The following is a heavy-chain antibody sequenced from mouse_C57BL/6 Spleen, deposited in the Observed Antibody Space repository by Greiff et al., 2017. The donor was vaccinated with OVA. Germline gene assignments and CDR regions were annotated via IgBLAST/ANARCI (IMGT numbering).Heavy chain of an antibody. CDR2: IDPEDGET. CDR1: GFNIKDYY. Sequence: EVQLQQSGAELVKPGASVKLSCTASGFNIKDYYMHWVKQRPEQGLEWIGRIDPEDGETTSAPKFTGKATLTADTSSNTAYLQLSSLTSEDTAVYYGARRLITTVVATDYWGQGTTLTVSS. J-gene: IGHJ2*01. D-gene: IGHD1-1*01. CDR3: ARRLITTVVATDY. V-gene: IGHV14-2*01.